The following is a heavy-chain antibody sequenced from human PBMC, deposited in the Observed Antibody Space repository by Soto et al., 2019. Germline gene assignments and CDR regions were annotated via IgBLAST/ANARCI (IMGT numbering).Heavy chain of an antibody. J-gene: IGHJ5*02. CDR3: ARNEIVDFVVPPNWFDP. Sequence: QVQLQESGPGLVKPSETLSLTCTVSGGSVSSGSYYWSWIRQPPGKGLEWIGYIYYSGSTNYNPSLKSRVTISVDTCKNQFSLKLSSVTAADTAVYYCARNEIVDFVVPPNWFDPWGQGTLVTVSS. CDR2: IYYSGST. V-gene: IGHV4-61*01. D-gene: IGHD2-21*01. CDR1: GGSVSSGSYY.